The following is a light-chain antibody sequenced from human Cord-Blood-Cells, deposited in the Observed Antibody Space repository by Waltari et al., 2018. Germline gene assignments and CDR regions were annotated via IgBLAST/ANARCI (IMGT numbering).Light chain of an antibody. J-gene: IGLJ2*01. V-gene: IGLV3-19*01. Sequence: SSELTQAPAVSVALGQTVRSTCQGDSLRSYYASWYQQKPGQAPVLVIYGKNNRPSGIPDRFSGSSSGNTAPLTIPGAQAEDEADYYCNSRDSSGSHVVFGGGTKLTVL. CDR3: NSRDSSGSHVV. CDR1: SLRSYY. CDR2: GKN.